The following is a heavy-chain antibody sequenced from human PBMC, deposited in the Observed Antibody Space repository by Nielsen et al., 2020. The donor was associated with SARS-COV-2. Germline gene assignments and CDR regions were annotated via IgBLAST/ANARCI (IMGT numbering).Heavy chain of an antibody. CDR3: ARDINSSPYYFDY. D-gene: IGHD6-13*01. CDR2: ISYDGSNK. Sequence: GGSLRLSCAASGFTFSSYGMHWVRQAPGKGLEWVAVISYDGSNKYYADSVKGRFTISRDNSKNTLYLQMDSLRADDTAVYYCARDINSSPYYFDYWGQGALVTVSS. CDR1: GFTFSSYG. J-gene: IGHJ4*02. V-gene: IGHV3-30*03.